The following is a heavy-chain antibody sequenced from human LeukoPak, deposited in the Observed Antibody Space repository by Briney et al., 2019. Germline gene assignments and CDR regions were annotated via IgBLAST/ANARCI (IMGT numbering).Heavy chain of an antibody. CDR2: ISYDGSNK. Sequence: PGGSLRLSCAASGFTFSSYAMHWVRQAPGKGLEWVAVISYDGSNKYYADSVKGRFTISRDNSKNTLYLQMNSLRAEDTAVYYCARVRKYSSSAHFDYWGQGTLVTVS. J-gene: IGHJ4*02. D-gene: IGHD6-6*01. CDR3: ARVRKYSSSAHFDY. CDR1: GFTFSSYA. V-gene: IGHV3-30-3*01.